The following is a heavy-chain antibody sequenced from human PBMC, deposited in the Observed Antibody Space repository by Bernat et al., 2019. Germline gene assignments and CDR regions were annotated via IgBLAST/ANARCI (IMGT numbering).Heavy chain of an antibody. Sequence: HLVESGGGLVQPGMSLRLSCTTSGFTFSNYRMSWVRQAPGKGLEWVANIKQDGSEKYYVASVRGRSTISRDNAKNSLYLQMNSLRAEDTALYYCAKDNWNQRGVDGFDVWGQGTMVTVSS. CDR1: GFTFSNYR. CDR2: IKQDGSEK. D-gene: IGHD1-20*01. V-gene: IGHV3-7*03. J-gene: IGHJ3*01. CDR3: AKDNWNQRGVDGFDV.